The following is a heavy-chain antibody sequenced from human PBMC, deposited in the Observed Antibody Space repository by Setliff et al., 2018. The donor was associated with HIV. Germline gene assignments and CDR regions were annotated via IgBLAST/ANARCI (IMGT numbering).Heavy chain of an antibody. CDR1: GDSVSSASYY. J-gene: IGHJ6*03. D-gene: IGHD3-22*01. V-gene: IGHV4-61*01. CDR2: IYYSGTT. CDR3: ARDRTEFVDGGYYPYYFDYTWSTYRLGYYMDV. Sequence: PSETLSLTCTVSGDSVSSASYYWSWIRQPPGKGLEWIGYIYYSGTTKYNPSLKSRVTISVDTSKNQFSLKLSSVTAADTAVYYCARDRTEFVDGGYYPYYFDYTWSTYRLGYYMDVWGKGTPVTVSS.